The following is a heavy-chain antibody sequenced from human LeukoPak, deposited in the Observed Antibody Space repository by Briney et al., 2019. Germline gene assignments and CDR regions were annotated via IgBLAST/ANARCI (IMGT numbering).Heavy chain of an antibody. CDR1: GFTFSSYW. V-gene: IGHV3-7*01. D-gene: IGHD6-13*01. CDR2: IKQDGSEK. Sequence: GGSLRLSCAASGFTFSSYWMSWVRQAPGKGLEWVANIKQDGSEKYYVDSVKGRFTISRDNAKNLLYLQMNSLRAEDTAVYYCAREGIAAAGAFDYWGQGTLVTVSS. CDR3: AREGIAAAGAFDY. J-gene: IGHJ4*02.